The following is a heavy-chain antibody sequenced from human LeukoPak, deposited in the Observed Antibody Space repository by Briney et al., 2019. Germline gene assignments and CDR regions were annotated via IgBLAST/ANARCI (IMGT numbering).Heavy chain of an antibody. J-gene: IGHJ3*02. Sequence: SETLSLTCTVSGYFINSGYYWGWIRHTPGKGLEWIGNIYHSGSTYYNPSLTSRITISVDTSKNQFSLNLSSVTAADTAVYYCARDGSRYYYDSSGYPRGGFDIWGQGTMVTVSS. CDR1: GYFINSGYY. D-gene: IGHD3-22*01. V-gene: IGHV4-38-2*02. CDR3: ARDGSRYYYDSSGYPRGGFDI. CDR2: IYHSGST.